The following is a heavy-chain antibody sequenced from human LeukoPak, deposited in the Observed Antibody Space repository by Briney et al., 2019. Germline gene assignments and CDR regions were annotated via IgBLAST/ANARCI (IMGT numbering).Heavy chain of an antibody. CDR2: ISSSSSTI. V-gene: IGHV3-48*02. CDR1: GFTFSSYS. D-gene: IGHD1-26*01. CDR3: ASSGGNWFDP. J-gene: IGHJ5*02. Sequence: GGSLRLSCAASGFTFSSYSMNWVRQAPGKGLEWVSYISSSSSTIYYADSVKGRFTISRDNAKNSLYLQMNNLRDEDTAVYYCASSGGNWFDPWGQGTLDTVSS.